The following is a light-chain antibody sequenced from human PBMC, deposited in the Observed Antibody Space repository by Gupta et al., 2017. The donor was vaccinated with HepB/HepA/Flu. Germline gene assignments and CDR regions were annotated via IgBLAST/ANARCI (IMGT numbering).Light chain of an antibody. CDR1: QDISNY. CDR2: DAS. V-gene: IGKV1-33*01. J-gene: IGKJ5*01. Sequence: DIQMTQSPPSLSASVGDRVTITSQASQDISNYLNWYQQKPGKAPKLLIYDASNLDAGVPSRFSGSGSGADFTITISRLKPEDIATYYCQQYETLPISFGQGTRLEIK. CDR3: QQYETLPIS.